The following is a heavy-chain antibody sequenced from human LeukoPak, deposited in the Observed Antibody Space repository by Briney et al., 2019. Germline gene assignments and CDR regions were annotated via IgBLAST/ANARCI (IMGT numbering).Heavy chain of an antibody. CDR2: IWYDGSNK. V-gene: IGHV3-30*02. CDR1: GFTFSSYG. CDR3: AKGGHSYGYADY. D-gene: IGHD5-18*01. Sequence: GGSLRLSCAASGFTFSSYGMHWVRQAPGKGLEWVAVIWYDGSNKYYADSVKGRFTISRDNSKNSLYLQMNSLRAEDTAVYYCAKGGHSYGYADYWGQGTLVTVSS. J-gene: IGHJ4*02.